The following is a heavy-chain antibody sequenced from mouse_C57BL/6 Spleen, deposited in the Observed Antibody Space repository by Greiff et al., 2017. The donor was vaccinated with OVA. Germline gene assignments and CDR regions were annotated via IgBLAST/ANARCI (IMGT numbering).Heavy chain of an antibody. CDR3: ARKLGDWYFDV. CDR1: GYTFTSYW. J-gene: IGHJ1*03. D-gene: IGHD4-1*01. V-gene: IGHV1-52*01. CDR2: IDPSDSET. Sequence: QVQLQQPGAELVRPGSSVKLSCKASGYTFTSYWMHWVKQRPIQGLEWIGNIDPSDSETHYNQKFKDKATWTVDKSSSTAYMQLSSLTSEDSAVYYCARKLGDWYFDVWGTGTTVTVSS.